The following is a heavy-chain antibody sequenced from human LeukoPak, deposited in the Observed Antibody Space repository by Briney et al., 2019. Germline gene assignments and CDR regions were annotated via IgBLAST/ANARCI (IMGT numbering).Heavy chain of an antibody. J-gene: IGHJ6*02. CDR2: ISSSGSTI. CDR3: ARDPPYGMDV. CDR1: GFTFSIYS. V-gene: IGHV3-48*04. Sequence: GGSLRLSCAASGFTFSIYSMNWVRQAPGKGPEWVSYISSSGSTIYYADSVKGRFTISRDNAKNSLYLQMNSLRAEDTAVYYCARDPPYGMDVWGQGTTVTVSS.